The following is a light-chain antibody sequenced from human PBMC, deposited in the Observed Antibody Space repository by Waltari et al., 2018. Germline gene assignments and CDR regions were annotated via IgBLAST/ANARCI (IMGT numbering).Light chain of an antibody. CDR1: SSDVGGYNY. CDR3: CSYAGSITFWV. J-gene: IGLJ3*02. CDR2: DVT. Sequence: QSALTQPRSVSGSPGQSVTISCTGTSSDVGGYNYVSWYQHHPGKAPKLIIYDVTKRPSGVPDRFSASKSDNTASLTISGLQAEDEAAYYCCSYAGSITFWVFGGGTKLTVL. V-gene: IGLV2-11*01.